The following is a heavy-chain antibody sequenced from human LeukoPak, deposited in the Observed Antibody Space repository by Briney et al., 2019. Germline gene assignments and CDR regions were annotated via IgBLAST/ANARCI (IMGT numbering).Heavy chain of an antibody. V-gene: IGHV4-34*01. CDR3: ARDCGAVAGRYYYYYYMDV. CDR1: GGSFSGYY. J-gene: IGHJ6*03. CDR2: IYHSGST. D-gene: IGHD6-19*01. Sequence: SETLSLTCAVYGGSFSGYYWSWIHQPPGKGLEWIGEIYHSGSTNYNPSLKSRVTISVDKSKNQFSLKLSSVTAADTAVYYCARDCGAVAGRYYYYYYMDVWGKGTTVTVSS.